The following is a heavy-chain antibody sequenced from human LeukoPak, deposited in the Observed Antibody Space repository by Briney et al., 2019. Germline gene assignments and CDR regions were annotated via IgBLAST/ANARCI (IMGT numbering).Heavy chain of an antibody. D-gene: IGHD3-22*01. CDR1: GFTFSSYD. Sequence: PGGSLRLSCAASGFTFSSYDMHWVRQATGKGLEWVSAIGTAGDTYYPGSVKGRFTISRENAKNSLYLQMNSLRAGDTAVYYCARAVGYYDSSGYPNAYYYYMDVWGKGTTVTISS. J-gene: IGHJ6*03. V-gene: IGHV3-13*01. CDR2: IGTAGDT. CDR3: ARAVGYYDSSGYPNAYYYYMDV.